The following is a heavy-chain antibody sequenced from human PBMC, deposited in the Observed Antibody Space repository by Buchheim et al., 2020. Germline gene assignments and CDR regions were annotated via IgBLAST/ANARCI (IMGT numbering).Heavy chain of an antibody. CDR2: VKSTSAGGTI. CDR1: GFTFHDHW. Sequence: EVQLVESGGGLVGPGGSLTLSCAISGFTFHDHWMSWIRQAPGKGLEWIARVKSTSAGGTIDYVTSVKGRFVISRDDSKNMFYLQMNSLKNEDTAVYYCTTEPRYWGQGTL. J-gene: IGHJ4*02. V-gene: IGHV3-15*01. D-gene: IGHD3-9*01. CDR3: TTEPRY.